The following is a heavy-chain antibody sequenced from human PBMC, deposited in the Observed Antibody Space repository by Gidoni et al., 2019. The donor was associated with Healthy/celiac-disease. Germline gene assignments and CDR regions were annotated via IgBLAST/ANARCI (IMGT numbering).Heavy chain of an antibody. Sequence: QVQLVESGGGVVQPGRSLRLSCAASGFTFSSYGRHWVRQAPGKGLEWVAVISYDGSNKYYADSVKGRFTISRDNSKNTLYLQMNSLRAEDTAVYYCAKDLYLAARSTSIYYYYGMDVWGQGTTVTVSS. CDR1: GFTFSSYG. J-gene: IGHJ6*02. CDR2: ISYDGSNK. D-gene: IGHD6-6*01. CDR3: AKDLYLAARSTSIYYYYGMDV. V-gene: IGHV3-30*18.